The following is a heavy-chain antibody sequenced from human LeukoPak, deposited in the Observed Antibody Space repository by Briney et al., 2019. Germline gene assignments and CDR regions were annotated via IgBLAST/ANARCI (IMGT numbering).Heavy chain of an antibody. D-gene: IGHD1-26*01. J-gene: IGHJ4*02. CDR2: INTDGSST. CDR1: GFTFSSYW. CDR3: AKEQPSVTGSSALDY. Sequence: PGGSLRLSCAASGFTFSSYWMHWVRQAPGKGLVWVSRINTDGSSTSYADSVKGRFTISGDNSKNTLYLQMNSLRAEDTAVYYCAKEQPSVTGSSALDYWGQGTLVTVSS. V-gene: IGHV3-74*01.